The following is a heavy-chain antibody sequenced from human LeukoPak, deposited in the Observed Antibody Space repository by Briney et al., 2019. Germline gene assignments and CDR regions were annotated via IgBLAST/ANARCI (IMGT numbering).Heavy chain of an antibody. D-gene: IGHD2-15*01. CDR2: IYSGGST. CDR3: ARVLAPAFDI. V-gene: IGHV3-53*01. J-gene: IGHJ3*02. Sequence: SGGSLSLSCAASGFTVSSNYLSWVRQAPGKGLEWVSVIYSGGSTYYADSVKGRFTISRDNSKNTLYLQMNSLRAEDTAVYYCARVLAPAFDISGQGTMVTVSS. CDR1: GFTVSSNY.